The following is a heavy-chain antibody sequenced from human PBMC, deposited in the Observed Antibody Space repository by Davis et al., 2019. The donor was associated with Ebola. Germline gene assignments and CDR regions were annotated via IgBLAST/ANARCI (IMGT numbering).Heavy chain of an antibody. CDR1: GGSFSGYY. D-gene: IGHD4-17*01. Sequence: SETLSLTCAVYGGSFSGYYWSWIRQPPGKGLEWIGEINHRGSTNYNPSLKSRVTISLDMSKNQFSLKLSSVTAADTAVYYCATDYGASWGQGTLVTVSS. CDR2: INHRGST. V-gene: IGHV4-34*01. CDR3: ATDYGAS. J-gene: IGHJ4*02.